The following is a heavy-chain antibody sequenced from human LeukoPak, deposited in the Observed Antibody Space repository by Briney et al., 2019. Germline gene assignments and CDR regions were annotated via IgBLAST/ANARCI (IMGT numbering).Heavy chain of an antibody. CDR2: TYYRSKWYN. Sequence: SQTLSLTCAISGDSVSSNSAAWNWMRQSPSRGLEWLGRTYYRSKWYNDYAVSVKSRITINPDTSKNQFSLQLNSVTPEDTAVYYCARGYIPRFRVLDYWGQGTLATVSS. J-gene: IGHJ4*02. D-gene: IGHD5-24*01. V-gene: IGHV6-1*01. CDR3: ARGYIPRFRVLDY. CDR1: GDSVSSNSAA.